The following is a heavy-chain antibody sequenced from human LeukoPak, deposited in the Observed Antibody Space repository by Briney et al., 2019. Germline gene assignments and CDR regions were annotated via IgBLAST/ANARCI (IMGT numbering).Heavy chain of an antibody. D-gene: IGHD6-6*01. J-gene: IGHJ4*02. CDR3: ARDYGSIAARPNY. V-gene: IGHV1-46*01. CDR2: INPSGGST. CDR1: GYTFTSYY. Sequence: ASVKVSCKASGYTFTSYYMHWVRQAPGQGLEWMGIINPSGGSTSYAQKFQGRVTMTTDTSTSTAYMELRSLRSDDTAVYYCARDYGSIAARPNYWSQGTLVTVSS.